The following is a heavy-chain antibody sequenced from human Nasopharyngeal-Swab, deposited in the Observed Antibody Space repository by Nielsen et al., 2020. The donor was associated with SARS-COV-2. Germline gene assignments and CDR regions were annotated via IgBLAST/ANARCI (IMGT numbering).Heavy chain of an antibody. CDR3: ARGHVLRFLEWHQGAVYYYGMDV. CDR2: MNPNSGNT. CDR1: VYSFSSYV. D-gene: IGHD3-3*01. Sequence: SVKVSCMSSVYSFSSYVINWVRQATGQGLEWMGWMNPNSGNTGYAKKFQGRVTITRNTSISTAYMELSSLRSEDTAVYYFARGHVLRFLEWHQGAVYYYGMDVWGQGTTVTVSS. V-gene: IGHV1-8*03. J-gene: IGHJ6*02.